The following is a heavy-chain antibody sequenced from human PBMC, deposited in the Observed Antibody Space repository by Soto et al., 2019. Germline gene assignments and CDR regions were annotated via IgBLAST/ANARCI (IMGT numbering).Heavy chain of an antibody. J-gene: IGHJ5*02. D-gene: IGHD4-4*01. CDR2: IDTDGSTGGT. CDR3: VRGGSNYAS. CDR1: GFTFSGHW. V-gene: IGHV3-74*03. Sequence: EVRLVESGGALVPPGGSLRLTCEASGFTFSGHWMHWVRRAPGKGLVWVSHIDTDGSTGGTSYADSVKGRFSISRDNAKNSMYLQMDSLRGEDTAVYYCVRGGSNYASWGQGTLVTVSS.